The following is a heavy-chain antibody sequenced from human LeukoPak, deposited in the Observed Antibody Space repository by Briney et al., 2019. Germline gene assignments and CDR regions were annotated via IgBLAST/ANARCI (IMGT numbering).Heavy chain of an antibody. CDR1: GFIFNKHA. J-gene: IGHJ4*02. V-gene: IGHV3-23*01. CDR3: AKERDYGPADY. CDR2: LSGSGGST. Sequence: GGSLRLSCAASGFIFNKHAMSWVRQAPGKGLEWVSGLSGSGGSTDYADSVKGRFTVSSDNSKNTLFLQMNCLRAEETAIYYCAKERDYGPADYWGQGTLVTVSS. D-gene: IGHD4/OR15-4a*01.